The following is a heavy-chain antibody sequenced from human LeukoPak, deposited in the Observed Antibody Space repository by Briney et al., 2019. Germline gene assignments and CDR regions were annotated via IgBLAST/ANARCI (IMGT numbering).Heavy chain of an antibody. J-gene: IGHJ4*02. D-gene: IGHD2-21*02. Sequence: GGSLRLSCAASGFTFTSYSMSWVRQAPGKGLEWVSSISSSSSYIYYADSVKGRFTISRDNAKNSLYLQMNSLRAEDTAVYYCARGSVGGGDCHWGQGTLVTVSS. CDR2: ISSSSSYI. V-gene: IGHV3-21*01. CDR3: ARGSVGGGDCH. CDR1: GFTFTSYS.